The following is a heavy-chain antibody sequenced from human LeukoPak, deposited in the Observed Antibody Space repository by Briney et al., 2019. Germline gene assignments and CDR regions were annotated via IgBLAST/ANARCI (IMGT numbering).Heavy chain of an antibody. D-gene: IGHD4-17*01. V-gene: IGHV3-9*01. CDR1: GFNFDDYA. Sequence: GRSLRLSCAASGFNFDDYAMHWVRQAPGKGLEWVSGISWNSGSIGYADSVKGRFTISRDNAKNSLYLQMNSLRAEDTAVYYCAKVAPPGPTTVNTGTHDYWGQGTLVTVSS. CDR2: ISWNSGSI. CDR3: AKVAPPGPTTVNTGTHDY. J-gene: IGHJ4*02.